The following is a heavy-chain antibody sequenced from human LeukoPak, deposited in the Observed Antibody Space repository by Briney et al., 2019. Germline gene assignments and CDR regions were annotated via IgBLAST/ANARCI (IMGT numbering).Heavy chain of an antibody. D-gene: IGHD1-26*01. CDR1: GGSISSGGYF. V-gene: IGHV4-30-4*01. J-gene: IGHJ3*02. CDR2: IYYSGST. Sequence: PSETLSLTCTVSGGSISSGGYFWSWIRQHPGKGLEWIGYIYYSGSTHYNPSLKSRVTISVDTSKNQFSLKLSSVTAADTAVYYCARDSGSSSGAFDIWGQGTMVIVSS. CDR3: ARDSGSSSGAFDI.